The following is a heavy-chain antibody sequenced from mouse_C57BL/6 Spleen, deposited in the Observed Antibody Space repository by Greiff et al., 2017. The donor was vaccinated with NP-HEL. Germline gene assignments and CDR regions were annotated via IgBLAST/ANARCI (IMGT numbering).Heavy chain of an antibody. D-gene: IGHD2-12*01. Sequence: EVQLVESGPGLVKPSQSLSLTCSVTGYSITSGYYWNWIRQFPGNKLEWMGYISYDGSNNYNPSLKNRISITRDTSKNQFFLKLNSVTTEDTATYYCARETYYNAMDYWGQGTSVTVSS. CDR1: GYSITSGYY. V-gene: IGHV3-6*01. CDR2: ISYDGSN. CDR3: ARETYYNAMDY. J-gene: IGHJ4*01.